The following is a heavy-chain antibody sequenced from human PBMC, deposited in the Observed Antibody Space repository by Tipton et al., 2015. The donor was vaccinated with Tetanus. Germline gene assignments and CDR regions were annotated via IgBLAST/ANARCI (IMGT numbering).Heavy chain of an antibody. V-gene: IGHV3-30-3*01. J-gene: IGHJ4*02. Sequence: SLRLSCAASGFTFSSYAMHWVRQAPGKGLEWVAVISYDGSNKYYADSVKGRFTISRDNSKNTLYLQMNSLRAEDTAVYYCARGYGDYENWGGDYWGQGTLFTVSS. CDR2: ISYDGSNK. D-gene: IGHD4-17*01. CDR3: ARGYGDYENWGGDY. CDR1: GFTFSSYA.